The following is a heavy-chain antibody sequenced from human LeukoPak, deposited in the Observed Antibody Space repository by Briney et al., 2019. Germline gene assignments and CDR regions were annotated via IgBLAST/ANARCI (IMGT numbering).Heavy chain of an antibody. CDR2: IHSNSAYI. V-gene: IGHV3-21*05. D-gene: IGHD3-9*01. Sequence: RGSLRLSCAASGFTFSSYHMNWVRQAPGEGLEWLSYIHSNSAYIHYADSVKGRFTISRDNAKNSVYLQMNSLRADDTVVYYCARVVQDVTGADYWGQGTLVIVSS. J-gene: IGHJ4*02. CDR3: ARVVQDVTGADY. CDR1: GFTFSSYH.